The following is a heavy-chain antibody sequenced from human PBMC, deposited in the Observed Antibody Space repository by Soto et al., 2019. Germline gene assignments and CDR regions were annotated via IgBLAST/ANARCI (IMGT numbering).Heavy chain of an antibody. CDR2: INPNSGGT. J-gene: IGHJ1*01. CDR1: GYTFTGYY. Sequence: ASVKVSCXASGYTFTGYYMHWVRQAPGQGLEWMGWINPNSGGTNYAQKFQGWVTMTRDTSISTAYMELSRLRSDDTAVYYCARGGITIFGVAGHQFSFQHWGQGTLVTVSS. V-gene: IGHV1-2*04. CDR3: ARGGITIFGVAGHQFSFQH. D-gene: IGHD3-3*01.